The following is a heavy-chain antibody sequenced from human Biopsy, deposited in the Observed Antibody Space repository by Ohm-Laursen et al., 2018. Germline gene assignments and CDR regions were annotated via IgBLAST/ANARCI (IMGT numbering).Heavy chain of an antibody. Sequence: SETLSLTCTVSGGSISDYFWSWIRQPADKGLEHIGRIYSSGRTFYNPSPKSRVTMSVAMSDNQFSLKLSSVTAADTAVYFCARDAYGDYDTYY. CDR2: IYSSGRT. CDR1: GGSISDYF. D-gene: IGHD4-17*01. V-gene: IGHV4-4*07. J-gene: IGHJ6*03. CDR3: ARDAYGDYDTYY.